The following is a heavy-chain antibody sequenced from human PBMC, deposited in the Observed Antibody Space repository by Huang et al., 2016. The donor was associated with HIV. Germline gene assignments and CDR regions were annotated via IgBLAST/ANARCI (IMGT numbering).Heavy chain of an antibody. J-gene: IGHJ4*02. D-gene: IGHD1-26*01. CDR2: IFSDDST. V-gene: IGHV3-53*01. Sequence: EVQLVESGGGLIQHGGYLRLSCAASGFTVSSNYMSWVRQAPGKGLEWVSVIFSDDSTYFADSVKGRFTISRDNSKNTLYLQMNSLRAEDTAVYYCAAQWELRGGVDFWGQGTLVTVSS. CDR3: AAQWELRGGVDF. CDR1: GFTVSSNY.